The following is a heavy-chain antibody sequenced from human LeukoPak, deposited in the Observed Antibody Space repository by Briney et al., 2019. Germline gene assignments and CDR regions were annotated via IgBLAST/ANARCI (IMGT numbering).Heavy chain of an antibody. J-gene: IGHJ4*02. CDR2: IYNSGST. D-gene: IGHD3-10*01. CDR3: ARETPFGSGSYPFDY. Sequence: SETLSLTCTVSGGSISSYYWNWIRQPPGKGLEWIGYIYNSGSTNNNPSLKSRVTISVDTSKKQFSLKLSSVTAADTAVYYCARETPFGSGSYPFDYWGQGILVTVSS. CDR1: GGSISSYY. V-gene: IGHV4-59*01.